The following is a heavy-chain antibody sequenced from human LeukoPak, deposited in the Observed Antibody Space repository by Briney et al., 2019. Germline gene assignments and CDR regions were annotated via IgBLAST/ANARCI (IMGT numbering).Heavy chain of an antibody. V-gene: IGHV1-18*01. CDR1: GYTFASYG. D-gene: IGHD2/OR15-2a*01. CDR3: ARVPNQYCTSRCYYTAFDI. J-gene: IGHJ3*02. Sequence: ASVKVSCKASGYTFASYGISWVRQAPGQGLEGMGWISGFNGNTNHAQTLQDRVTMTTDTSTSTAYMELRSLRSDDTAVYFCARVPNQYCTSRCYYTAFDIWGQGTMVTVSS. CDR2: ISGFNGNT.